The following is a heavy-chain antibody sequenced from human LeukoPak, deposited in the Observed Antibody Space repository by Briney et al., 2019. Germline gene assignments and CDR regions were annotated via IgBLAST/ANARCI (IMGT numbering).Heavy chain of an antibody. CDR3: ARDLPGSGVKFDQ. CDR2: IHRSGSP. Sequence: SETLSLTCTVSLDSTTSNFWSWVRQPPGKGLEWIGEIHRSGSPNYNPSLQSRVTISIDRSRNQIVLELSSVTAADTAVYYCARDLPGSGVKFDQWGQGTLVTVSS. D-gene: IGHD3-10*01. J-gene: IGHJ4*02. V-gene: IGHV4-4*02. CDR1: LDSTTSNF.